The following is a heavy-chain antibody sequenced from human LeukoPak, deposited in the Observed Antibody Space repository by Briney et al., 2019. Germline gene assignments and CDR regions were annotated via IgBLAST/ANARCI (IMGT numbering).Heavy chain of an antibody. CDR3: AKACNEWLTDY. J-gene: IGHJ4*02. D-gene: IGHD6-19*01. V-gene: IGHV3-30*18. CDR1: GFTFSSYG. Sequence: GGSLRLSCAASGFTFSSYGMHWVRQAPGKGLEWVAVISYDGSNKYYADSVKGRFTISRDNSKNTLYLQTNSLRAEDTAVYYCAKACNEWLTDYWGQGTLVTVSS. CDR2: ISYDGSNK.